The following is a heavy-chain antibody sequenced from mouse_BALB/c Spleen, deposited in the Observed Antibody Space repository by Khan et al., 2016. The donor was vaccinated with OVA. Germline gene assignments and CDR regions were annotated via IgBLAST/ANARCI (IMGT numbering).Heavy chain of an antibody. Sequence: QVRLQQSGAELMKPGASVKISCKATGYIFSSYWIEWVKQRPGHGLEWIGEILPGSGTPYYNEKFKGKATFTAETSSHTAYMQLRSRASEDAAVYYWAREGNHGNFDGGGAGTTVAVSS. V-gene: IGHV1-9*01. CDR2: ILPGSGTP. J-gene: IGHJ1*01. D-gene: IGHD2-1*01. CDR1: GYIFSSYW. CDR3: AREGNHGNFDG.